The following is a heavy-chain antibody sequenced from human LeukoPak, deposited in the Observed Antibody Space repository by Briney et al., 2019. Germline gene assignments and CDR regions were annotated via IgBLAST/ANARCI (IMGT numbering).Heavy chain of an antibody. CDR1: GFTFSSYA. D-gene: IGHD6-13*01. J-gene: IGHJ3*02. Sequence: GGSLRLSCAASGFTFSSYAMSWVRQAPGKGLEWVSAISGSGGSTYYADSVKGRFTISRDNSKNTLYLQMNSLRAEDTAVYYCAKDMKYSSSWYSAFDIRGQGTMVTVSS. V-gene: IGHV3-23*01. CDR3: AKDMKYSSSWYSAFDI. CDR2: ISGSGGST.